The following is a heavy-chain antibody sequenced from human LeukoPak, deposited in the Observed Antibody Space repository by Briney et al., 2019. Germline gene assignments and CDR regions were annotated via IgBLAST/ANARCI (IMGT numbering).Heavy chain of an antibody. D-gene: IGHD2-2*01. CDR1: GFSLRTSGVG. J-gene: IGHJ4*02. CDR3: ARSGGYCSSSTCYDHFDS. CDR2: IYWDDDK. Sequence: SGPTLVKPTQTLTLTCTFSGFSLRTSGVGVGWIRQPPGKALEWLALIYWDDDKRYSPSLKTRLTITADTSKNQVVLTMTNMDAVDTATYYCARSGGYCSSSTCYDHFDSWGQGTLVTVSS. V-gene: IGHV2-5*02.